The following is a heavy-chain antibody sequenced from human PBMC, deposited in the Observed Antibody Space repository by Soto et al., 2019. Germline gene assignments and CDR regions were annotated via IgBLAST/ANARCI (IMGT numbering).Heavy chain of an antibody. J-gene: IGHJ4*02. CDR3: ARDPRLSSGWYWDY. Sequence: QVQLQESGPGLVKPSGTLSLTCAVSSGSISSSTWWRWVRQPPGKGLEWIGEIYHSGSTTYNPSRKSRVTISVDKSKNQFSLKLSSVTAADTAVYYGARDPRLSSGWYWDYWGQGTLVTVSS. V-gene: IGHV4-4*02. CDR1: SGSISSSTW. CDR2: IYHSGST. D-gene: IGHD6-19*01.